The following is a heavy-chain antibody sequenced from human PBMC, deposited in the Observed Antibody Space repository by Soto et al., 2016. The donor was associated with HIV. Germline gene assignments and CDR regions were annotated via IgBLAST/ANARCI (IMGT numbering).Heavy chain of an antibody. J-gene: IGHJ4*02. CDR3: TXVGRGTRDY. CDR2: VKSKVDGGTI. D-gene: IGHD6-25*01. V-gene: IGHV3-15*01. CDR1: GFSFNNVW. Sequence: EVQLEESGGGLVKPGGSLRLSCAASGFSFNNVWLSWVRQAPGKGLEWLGRVKSKVDGGTIDYAAPVKDRFSISRDDPKNXVYLQMNSLKTEDTGLYYCTXVGRGTRDYWGQGTLVTVSX.